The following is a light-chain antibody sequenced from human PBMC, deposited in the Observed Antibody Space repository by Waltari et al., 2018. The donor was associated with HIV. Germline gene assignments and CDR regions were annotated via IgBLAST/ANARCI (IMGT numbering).Light chain of an antibody. V-gene: IGLV3-1*01. CDR1: KLGDKY. CDR3: QAWDSSTDLV. J-gene: IGLJ2*01. Sequence: SSELTQQPSVAVSPGQTADMTRSGDKLGDKYACWYQQKPGQSPVLVIYQDSKRPSGIPERFSGSNSGNTATLTISGTQAMDEADYYCQAWDSSTDLVFGGGTKLTVL. CDR2: QDS.